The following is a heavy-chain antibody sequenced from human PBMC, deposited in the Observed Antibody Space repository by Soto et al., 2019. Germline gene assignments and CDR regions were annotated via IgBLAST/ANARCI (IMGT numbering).Heavy chain of an antibody. CDR3: AKEDIITTTSGSPVGR. V-gene: IGHV3-33*06. CDR2: IWFDGSNK. D-gene: IGHD3-10*01. CDR1: GFTFSSYG. J-gene: IGHJ4*02. Sequence: QVQLVDSGGGVVQPGRSLRLSCVASGFTFSSYGMHWVRQAPGKGLEWVALIWFDGSNKYYADSVKGRFTISRDNSKNTLFLQMDSPRVEDTAVYYCAKEDIITTTSGSPVGRWGQGTLVTVSS.